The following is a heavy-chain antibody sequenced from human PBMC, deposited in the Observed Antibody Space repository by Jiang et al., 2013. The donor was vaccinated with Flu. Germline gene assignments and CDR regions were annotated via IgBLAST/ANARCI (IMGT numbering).Heavy chain of an antibody. Sequence: GAEVKKPGESLKISCKGSGYSFTSYWIGWVRQMPGKGLEWMGIIYPGDSDTRYSPSFQGQVTISADKSISTAYLQWSSLKASDTAMYYCARQVYDPLMIVVDHNWFDPWGQGTLVTVSS. CDR2: IYPGDSDT. V-gene: IGHV5-51*01. CDR1: GYSFTSYW. CDR3: ARQVYDPLMIVVDHNWFDP. D-gene: IGHD3-22*01. J-gene: IGHJ5*02.